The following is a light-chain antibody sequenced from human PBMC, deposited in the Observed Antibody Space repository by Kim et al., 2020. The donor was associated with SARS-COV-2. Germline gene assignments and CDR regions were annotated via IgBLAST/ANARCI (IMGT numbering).Light chain of an antibody. J-gene: IGKJ1*01. CDR3: QQYKTYSRT. V-gene: IGKV1-5*01. Sequence: EYVGDRVTITCRASQSISSWLAWYQQKPGKAPNLLIYDASTLQSGVPSRFSGSGSGTEFTLAISSLQPDDFATYYCQQYKTYSRTFGQGTKVEIK. CDR1: QSISSW. CDR2: DAS.